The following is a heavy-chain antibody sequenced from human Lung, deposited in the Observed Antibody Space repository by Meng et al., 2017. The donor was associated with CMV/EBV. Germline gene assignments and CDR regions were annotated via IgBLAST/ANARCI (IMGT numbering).Heavy chain of an antibody. CDR2: IYYSGST. J-gene: IGHJ6*02. CDR1: GGSISSYY. CDR3: ARVSGYYYYGMDV. Sequence: SXTXSLXXTVPGGSISSYYWSWIRQPPGKGLEWIGYIYYSGSTNYNPSLKSRVTISVDTSKNQFSLKLSSVTAADTAVYYCARVSGYYYYGMDVWGQGTTVTVSS. V-gene: IGHV4-59*01. D-gene: IGHD3-3*01.